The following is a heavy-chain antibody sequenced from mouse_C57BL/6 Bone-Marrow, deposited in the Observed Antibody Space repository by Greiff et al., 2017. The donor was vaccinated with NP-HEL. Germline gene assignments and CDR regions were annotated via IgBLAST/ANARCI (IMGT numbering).Heavy chain of an antibody. D-gene: IGHD1-1*01. J-gene: IGHJ1*03. CDR1: GYSITSGYD. V-gene: IGHV3-1*01. Sequence: DMKLQESGPGMVKPSQSLSLTCTVTGYSITSGYDWHWIRHFPGNKLEWMGYISYSGSTNYNPSLKSRISITHDTSKNHFFLKLNSVTTEDTATYYCARDYGSSYWYFDVWGTGTTVTVSS. CDR2: ISYSGST. CDR3: ARDYGSSYWYFDV.